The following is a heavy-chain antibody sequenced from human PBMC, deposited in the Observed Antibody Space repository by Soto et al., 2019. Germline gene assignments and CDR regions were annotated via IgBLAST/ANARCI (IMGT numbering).Heavy chain of an antibody. D-gene: IGHD3-22*01. Sequence: ASVKVSCKASGGTFSSNTITWVRQAPGQGLEWMGGITPMFGTPNYAQKFRGRVTITADESTSTAYTELSSLRSEDTAMYFCARDGTLYDSRAYYYLYWGQGTLVTVSS. J-gene: IGHJ4*02. CDR3: ARDGTLYDSRAYYYLY. V-gene: IGHV1-69*13. CDR1: GGTFSSNT. CDR2: ITPMFGTP.